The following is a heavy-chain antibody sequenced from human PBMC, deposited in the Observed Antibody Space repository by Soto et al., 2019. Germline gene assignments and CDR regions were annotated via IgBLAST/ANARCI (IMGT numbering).Heavy chain of an antibody. D-gene: IGHD1-26*01. CDR3: ARRVYSGSGRDYFDY. V-gene: IGHV4-39*01. CDR1: GGSISSSGDF. CDR2: IYYSGTT. Sequence: SDSLSLTCSVSGGSISSSGDFWAWIRQPPGKGLEWLATIYYSGTTYYNPSLKSRLTISMDTSKKQFSLKLSSVTAADTAVYYCARRVYSGSGRDYFDYWGQGSLVTVSS. J-gene: IGHJ4*02.